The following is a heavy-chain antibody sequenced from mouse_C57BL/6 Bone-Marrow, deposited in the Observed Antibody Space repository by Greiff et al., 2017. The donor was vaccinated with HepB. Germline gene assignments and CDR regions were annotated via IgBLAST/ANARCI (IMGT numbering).Heavy chain of an antibody. V-gene: IGHV14-3*01. D-gene: IGHD2-3*01. CDR2: IDPANGNT. CDR1: GFNIKNTY. Sequence: VQLQQSVAELVRPGASVKLSCTASGFNIKNTYMHWVKQRPEQGLEWIGRIDPANGNTKYAPKFQGKATITADTSSNTAYLPLSSLTSEDTAIYYCASWDDGYYPLGYFEVWGTETTVTVSS. J-gene: IGHJ1*03. CDR3: ASWDDGYYPLGYFEV.